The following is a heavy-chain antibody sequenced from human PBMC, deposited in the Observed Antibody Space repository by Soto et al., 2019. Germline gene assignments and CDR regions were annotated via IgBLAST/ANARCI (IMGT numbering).Heavy chain of an antibody. J-gene: IGHJ1*01. CDR2: ISGSGGST. Sequence: GGSLRLSCAASGFTFSSYAMSWVRQAPGKGLEWVSAISGSGGSTYYADSVKGRFTISRDNSKNTLYLQMNSLRAEDTAVYYCAKDRVLRWGSPRHFQHWGQGTLVTVSS. V-gene: IGHV3-23*01. CDR1: GFTFSSYA. CDR3: AKDRVLRWGSPRHFQH. D-gene: IGHD4-17*01.